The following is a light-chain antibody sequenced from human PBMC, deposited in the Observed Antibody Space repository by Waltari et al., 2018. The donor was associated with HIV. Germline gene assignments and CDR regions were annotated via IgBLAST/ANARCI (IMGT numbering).Light chain of an antibody. CDR1: SSDVGSYNL. CDR3: CSYAGSSTWI. CDR2: EVS. J-gene: IGLJ2*01. Sequence: QSALTQPASVSGSPGQSITISCTGTSSDVGSYNLVSWYQQNPDKAPKLMIYEVSKRPSGGSNRFSGSKSGNTASLTISGLQAEDEAAYYCCSYAGSSTWIFGGGTKLTVL. V-gene: IGLV2-23*02.